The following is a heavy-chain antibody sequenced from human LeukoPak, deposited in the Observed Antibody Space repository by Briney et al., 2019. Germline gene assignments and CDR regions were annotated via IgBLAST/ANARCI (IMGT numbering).Heavy chain of an antibody. CDR3: GGGIFGVVSSYYYYAMDV. J-gene: IGHJ6*02. V-gene: IGHV4-34*01. D-gene: IGHD3-3*01. CDR2: INHSGST. Sequence: SETLSLTCAVYGGSFSDYYWSWIRQPPGKGLEWIGEINHSGSTNYNPSLKSRVTIAVDTSKNQFSLKLSSVTAADTAVYYCGGGIFGVVSSYYYYAMDVWGQGTTVTVSS. CDR1: GGSFSDYY.